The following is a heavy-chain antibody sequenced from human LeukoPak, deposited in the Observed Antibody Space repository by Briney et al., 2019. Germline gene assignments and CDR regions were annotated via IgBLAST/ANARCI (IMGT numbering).Heavy chain of an antibody. Sequence: ASVKVSCKASGYTFTGYYMHWVRQAPGQGLEWTGWINPNSGGTNYAQKFQGRVTMTRDTSISTAYMELSRLRSDDTAVYYCARDLDTFWSGYYRAKYYFDYWGQGTLVTVSS. J-gene: IGHJ4*02. V-gene: IGHV1-2*02. CDR1: GYTFTGYY. CDR2: INPNSGGT. CDR3: ARDLDTFWSGYYRAKYYFDY. D-gene: IGHD3-3*01.